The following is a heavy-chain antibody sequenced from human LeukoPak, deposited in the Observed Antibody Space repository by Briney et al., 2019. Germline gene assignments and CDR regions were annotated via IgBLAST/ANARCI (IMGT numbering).Heavy chain of an antibody. V-gene: IGHV1-46*01. Sequence: GASVKVSCKASGYTFTSYYMHWVRQAPGQGLEWMGIINPSGGSTSYAQKFQGRVTMTRDMSTSTVYMELSSLRSEDTAVYYCARESMRDSSGSIFDYWGQGTLVTVSS. D-gene: IGHD3-22*01. CDR1: GYTFTSYY. CDR2: INPSGGST. J-gene: IGHJ4*02. CDR3: ARESMRDSSGSIFDY.